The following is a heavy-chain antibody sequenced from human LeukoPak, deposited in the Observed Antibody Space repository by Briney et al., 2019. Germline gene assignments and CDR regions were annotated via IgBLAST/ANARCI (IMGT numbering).Heavy chain of an antibody. Sequence: SETLSLTCTVSGGSISAYFWNWIRQPPGKGLEWIGYMYYSGSTNYNPSLKSRVTMSVDTSKTQFSLKLNSVTATDTAIYYCVRSVGMSGTNAFDIWGRGTMVTVSS. CDR3: VRSVGMSGTNAFDI. J-gene: IGHJ3*02. V-gene: IGHV4-59*08. CDR1: GGSISAYF. CDR2: MYYSGST. D-gene: IGHD1-1*01.